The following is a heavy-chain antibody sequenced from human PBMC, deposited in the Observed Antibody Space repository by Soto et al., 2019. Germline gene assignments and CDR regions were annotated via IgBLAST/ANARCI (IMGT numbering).Heavy chain of an antibody. CDR1: GFTFSSYS. V-gene: IGHV3-21*01. CDR2: ISSSSSYI. D-gene: IGHD6-6*01. J-gene: IGHJ3*02. Sequence: GGSLRLSCAASGFTFSSYSMNWVRQAPGKGLEWVSSISSSSSYIYYSDSVKGRFTISRDNAKNSLYLQMNSLRAEDTAVYYFARDMDRSSSSANAFDIWGQGTMVTVSS. CDR3: ARDMDRSSSSANAFDI.